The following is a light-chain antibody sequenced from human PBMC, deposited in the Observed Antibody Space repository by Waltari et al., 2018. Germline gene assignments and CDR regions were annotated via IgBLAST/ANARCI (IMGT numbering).Light chain of an antibody. CDR1: RSSIGSNT. V-gene: IGLV1-44*01. J-gene: IGLJ2*01. Sequence: QSLLTQPPSASATPGQRVTISCSGSRSSIGSNTVNWYQHLPGTAPKLLIYSNKPRPSGVPDRFSGSKSGTSASLAITGLQSEDEADYYCAACDDSLSGPVFGGGTKLTVL. CDR3: AACDDSLSGPV. CDR2: SNK.